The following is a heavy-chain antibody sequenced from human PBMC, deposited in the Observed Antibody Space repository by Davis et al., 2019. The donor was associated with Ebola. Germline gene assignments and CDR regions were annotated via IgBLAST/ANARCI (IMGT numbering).Heavy chain of an antibody. V-gene: IGHV3-48*02. CDR3: ARAARPTSYYYDSSGYSDY. D-gene: IGHD3-22*01. CDR1: GFTFSSYS. CDR2: ISSSSSTI. J-gene: IGHJ4*02. Sequence: GESLKISCAASGFTFSSYSMHWVRQAPGKGLEWVSYISSSSSTIYYADSVKGRFTISRDNAKNSLYLQMNSLRDEDTAVYYCARAARPTSYYYDSSGYSDYWGQGTLGTVSS.